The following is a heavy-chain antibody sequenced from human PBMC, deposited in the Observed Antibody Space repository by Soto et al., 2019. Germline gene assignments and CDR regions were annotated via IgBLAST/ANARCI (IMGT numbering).Heavy chain of an antibody. J-gene: IGHJ6*02. Sequence: PGGSLRLSCAASGFTFRDYDMHWVRQVPGKGLEWVSAIGAADDPYYLGSVKGRFTISRGNAKNSVYLQMDGLRAGDSALYYCARAYTGRLPRRADYYYAMDVWGQGTTVTVSS. V-gene: IGHV3-13*05. D-gene: IGHD2-2*02. CDR2: IGAADDP. CDR3: ARAYTGRLPRRADYYYAMDV. CDR1: GFTFRDYD.